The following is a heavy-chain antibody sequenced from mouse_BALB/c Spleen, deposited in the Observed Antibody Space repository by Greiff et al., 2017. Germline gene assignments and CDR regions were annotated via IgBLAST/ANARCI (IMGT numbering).Heavy chain of an antibody. CDR2: INPSTGYT. CDR3: ARDGNCWFAY. V-gene: IGHV1-7*01. D-gene: IGHD2-1*01. Sequence: QVQLQQPGAELAKPGASVKMSCKASGYTFTSYWMHWVKLRPGQGLEWIGYINPSTGYTEYNQKFKDKATLTVDKSSSTAYMQLSSLPSEDSAVYYCARDGNCWFAYWGEGTLVTVSA. J-gene: IGHJ3*01. CDR1: GYTFTSYW.